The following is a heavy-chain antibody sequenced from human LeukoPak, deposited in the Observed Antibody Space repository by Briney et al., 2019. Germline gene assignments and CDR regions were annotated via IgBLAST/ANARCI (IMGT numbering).Heavy chain of an antibody. J-gene: IGHJ4*02. CDR2: INNVGSHI. V-gene: IGHV3-21*01. CDR1: GFTFSNSA. CDR3: ARSFSGTYPGLDD. Sequence: GGSLRLSCAASGFTFSNSAMNWVRQAPGKGLEWVSSINNVGSHIYYADSVKGRFTISRDNAKNSLYLQMNSLRAEDTAVYYCARSFSGTYPGLDDWGQGTLVAVSS. D-gene: IGHD3-10*01.